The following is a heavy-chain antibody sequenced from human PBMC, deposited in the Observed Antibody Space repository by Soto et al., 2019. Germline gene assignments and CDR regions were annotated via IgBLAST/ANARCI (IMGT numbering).Heavy chain of an antibody. J-gene: IGHJ6*02. V-gene: IGHV3-30-3*01. Sequence: QVQLVESGGGVVQPGRSLRLSCAASGFTFISYAMHWVRQAPGKGLEWVAVISFDGSTEYYADSVKGRFTISRDNSKNPVYLQMNSLRSEDKAVYYCARSRHGSGSYTPLYSGLGGWGQGTTVTVSS. D-gene: IGHD3-10*01. CDR2: ISFDGSTE. CDR3: ARSRHGSGSYTPLYSGLGG. CDR1: GFTFISYA.